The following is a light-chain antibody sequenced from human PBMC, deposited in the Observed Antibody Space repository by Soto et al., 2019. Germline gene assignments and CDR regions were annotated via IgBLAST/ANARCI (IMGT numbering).Light chain of an antibody. J-gene: IGKJ4*01. Sequence: DIVLTQSPATLSLSPGERATLSCGTIQSVTNSYLAWYQQRPGLAPRLLIYDGSNRTTGVPDRFSGSGSGTEFTLTISRLEPEDFSVYFCQVYGISLTCGGRTKVEIK. CDR2: DGS. V-gene: IGKV3D-20*01. CDR3: QVYGISLT. CDR1: QSVTNSY.